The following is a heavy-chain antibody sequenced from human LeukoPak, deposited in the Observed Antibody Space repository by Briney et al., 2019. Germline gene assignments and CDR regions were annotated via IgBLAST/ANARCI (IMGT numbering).Heavy chain of an antibody. J-gene: IGHJ4*02. D-gene: IGHD6-19*01. CDR1: GFTFSSYA. Sequence: PGGSLRLSCAASGFTFSSYAVHWVRQAPGKGLEWVAVISYDGSNKYYADSVKGRFTISRDNSKNTLYLQMNSLRAEDTAVYYCARDLVDGVAGTFDYWGQGTLVTVSS. CDR3: ARDLVDGVAGTFDY. CDR2: ISYDGSNK. V-gene: IGHV3-30-3*01.